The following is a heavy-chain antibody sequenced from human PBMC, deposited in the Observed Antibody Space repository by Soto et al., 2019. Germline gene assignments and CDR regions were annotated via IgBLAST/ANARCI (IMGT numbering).Heavy chain of an antibody. CDR1: GFSFSNSA. V-gene: IGHV3-23*01. CDR3: AKVPQGVLRYHGGFFDY. CDR2: ISGSGDST. D-gene: IGHD3-9*01. J-gene: IGHJ4*02. Sequence: EVQLLESGGGLVQPGGSLRLSCAVSGFSFSNSAMTWVRQAPGKGLEWVSGISGSGDSTYNTDSVKGRFDISRDTSKNVVYLQMRSLRAEDTVVYYAAKVPQGVLRYHGGFFDYWGQGTLVTVSS.